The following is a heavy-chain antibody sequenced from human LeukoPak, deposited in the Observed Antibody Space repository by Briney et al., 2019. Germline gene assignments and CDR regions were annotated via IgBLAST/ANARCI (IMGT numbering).Heavy chain of an antibody. CDR1: GGSISSSDYY. Sequence: SETLSLTCTVSGGSISSSDYYGAWIRQPPGKGLEWFGSIYYSGNTYYHPSLKSRVAISVDTSKNQFSLKLSSVTAADTAVYYCASHRRYTTGSEEFDYWGQGALVTVSS. CDR3: ASHRRYTTGSEEFDY. J-gene: IGHJ4*02. D-gene: IGHD2/OR15-2a*01. CDR2: IYYSGNT. V-gene: IGHV4-39*01.